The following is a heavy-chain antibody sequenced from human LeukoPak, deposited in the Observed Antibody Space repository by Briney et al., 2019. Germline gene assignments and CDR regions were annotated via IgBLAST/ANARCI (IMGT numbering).Heavy chain of an antibody. D-gene: IGHD2-2*02. CDR2: IYHSGST. CDR1: GGSISSGGYS. J-gene: IGHJ5*02. CDR3: ARDRIGYCSSTSCYTGWFDP. Sequence: SETLSLTCAVSGGSISSGGYSWSWIRRPPGKGLEWIGYIYHSGSTYYNPSLKSRVTISVDRSKNQFSLKLSSVTAADTAVYYCARDRIGYCSSTSCYTGWFDPWGQGTLVTVSS. V-gene: IGHV4-30-2*01.